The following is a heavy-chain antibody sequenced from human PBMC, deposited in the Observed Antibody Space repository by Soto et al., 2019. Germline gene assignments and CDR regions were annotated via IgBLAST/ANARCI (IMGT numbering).Heavy chain of an antibody. Sequence: EVQLVESGGGLIQPGGSLRLSCAGSGFTISNNFMTWVRQAPGKGLEWVSVIHSSGSTYYADSVEGRFTISRDSSENTLYLQMNSLRAEDTAVYYCSRGGMAVFDYWGQGTLVTVSS. J-gene: IGHJ4*02. CDR1: GFTISNNF. D-gene: IGHD3-16*01. CDR3: SRGGMAVFDY. V-gene: IGHV3-53*01. CDR2: IHSSGST.